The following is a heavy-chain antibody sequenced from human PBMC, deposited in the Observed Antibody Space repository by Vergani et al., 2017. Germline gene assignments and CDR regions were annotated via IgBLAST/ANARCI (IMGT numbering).Heavy chain of an antibody. J-gene: IGHJ2*01. CDR1: GDSIISRSYY. V-gene: IGHV4-39*01. D-gene: IGHD1-26*01. CDR2: IYNSGNG. CDR3: ASGKYYSDSTSHFRGRCYEV. Sequence: QMQLQESGPGLVKASETLSLTCTVSGDSIISRSYYWGWIRQPPGKGLEWIGSIYNSGNGDSSSSLKSRVTISADTSKNQFSLRLTSVTAADTAVYYCASGKYYSDSTSHFRGRCYEVWGRGTLVTVPS.